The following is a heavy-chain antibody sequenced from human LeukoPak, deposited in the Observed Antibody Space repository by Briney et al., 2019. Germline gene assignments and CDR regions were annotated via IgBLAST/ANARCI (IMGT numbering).Heavy chain of an antibody. J-gene: IGHJ4*02. CDR3: ARGQSWYYDILTGYPEARYYFDY. V-gene: IGHV1-18*01. Sequence: ASVKVSCKASGYTFTSYGISWVRQAPGQGLEWMGWISAYNGNTNYAQKLQGRVTMTTDTSTSTAYMELRSLRSDDTAVYYCARGQSWYYDILTGYPEARYYFDYWGQGTLVTVSS. D-gene: IGHD3-9*01. CDR1: GYTFTSYG. CDR2: ISAYNGNT.